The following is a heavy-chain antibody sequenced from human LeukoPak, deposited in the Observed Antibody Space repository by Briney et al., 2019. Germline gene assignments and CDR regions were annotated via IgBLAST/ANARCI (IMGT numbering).Heavy chain of an antibody. D-gene: IGHD3-3*01. CDR1: GYSFTTYW. CDR2: IYPADSTA. V-gene: IGHV5-51*01. J-gene: IGHJ4*02. CDR3: ARHGYDFWSGTPPYDY. Sequence: GESLKISCKASGYSFTTYWIGWVRQVPGKGLEWVGIIYPADSTAKYSPSFQGQVTISVDKSISTAYLQWSRLEASDTAMYYCARHGYDFWSGTPPYDYWGQGTLVTVSS.